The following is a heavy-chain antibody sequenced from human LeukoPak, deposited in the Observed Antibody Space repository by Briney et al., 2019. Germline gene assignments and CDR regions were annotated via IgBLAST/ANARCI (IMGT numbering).Heavy chain of an antibody. CDR2: IYSGGST. CDR1: GFTVSSNY. D-gene: IGHD3-22*01. V-gene: IGHV3-53*01. Sequence: GGSLRLSCAASGFTVSSNYMSWVRQAPGKGLEWVSVIYSGGSTYYADSVKGRSTISRDNSKNTLYLQMNSLRAEDTAVYYCARVNHYDSSGYPLDYWGQGTLVTVSS. J-gene: IGHJ4*02. CDR3: ARVNHYDSSGYPLDY.